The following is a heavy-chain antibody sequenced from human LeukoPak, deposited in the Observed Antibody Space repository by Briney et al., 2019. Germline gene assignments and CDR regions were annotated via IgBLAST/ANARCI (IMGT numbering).Heavy chain of an antibody. CDR2: VKQDGSEK. Sequence: GGSLRLSCAASGFTFSSYAMTWVRQAPGKGLEWVASVKQDGSEKYYVDSVKGRFTISRDNAKSSLHLQMNSLRVEDTAVYFCARNGDYDPYYYYYGMDVWGQGTTVTVSS. D-gene: IGHD4-17*01. CDR3: ARNGDYDPYYYYYGMDV. CDR1: GFTFSSYA. V-gene: IGHV3-7*01. J-gene: IGHJ6*02.